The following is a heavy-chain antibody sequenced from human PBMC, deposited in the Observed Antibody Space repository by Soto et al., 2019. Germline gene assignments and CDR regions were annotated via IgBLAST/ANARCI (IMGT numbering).Heavy chain of an antibody. J-gene: IGHJ1*01. CDR2: ISGSGSNA. Sequence: GGSLRLSCAASGFTFSSFAMSWVRQAPGKGLEWVSAISGSGSNAYYADSVKGRFTISKDNSKNTVYLQMSSLRAEDTAMYYCAREYSYSYPAWGQGTLVTVSS. V-gene: IGHV3-23*01. CDR1: GFTFSSFA. CDR3: AREYSYSYPA. D-gene: IGHD2-21*01.